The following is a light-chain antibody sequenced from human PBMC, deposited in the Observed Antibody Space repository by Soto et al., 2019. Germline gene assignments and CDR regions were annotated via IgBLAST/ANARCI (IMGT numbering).Light chain of an antibody. CDR2: DAS. V-gene: IGKV1-5*01. CDR1: QSISSW. Sequence: DIQMTQSPSTLSASVGDRVTITCRASQSISSWLAWYQQKPGKAPKLLIYDASSLESGVPSRFSGSGSGTEFALTISSLQPDDIATYYCQQYNTYSITFGQGTRLEIK. CDR3: QQYNTYSIT. J-gene: IGKJ5*01.